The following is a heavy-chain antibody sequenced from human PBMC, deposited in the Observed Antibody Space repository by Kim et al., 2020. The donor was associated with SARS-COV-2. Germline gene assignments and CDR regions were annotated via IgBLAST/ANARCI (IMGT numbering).Heavy chain of an antibody. J-gene: IGHJ4*02. CDR3: LGGCCFEY. CDR2: IVCATGNK. V-gene: IGHV1-3*01. Sequence: ASVKVSCKTSGHAFSSDTMHWVRQARGQSLEWIGCIVCATGNKNYSQKFQERVTFTSDTSASTAYMELSSLRSEDSAVYYCLGGCCFEYSCQGHLVTVS. CDR1: GHAFSSDT. D-gene: IGHD3-10*02.